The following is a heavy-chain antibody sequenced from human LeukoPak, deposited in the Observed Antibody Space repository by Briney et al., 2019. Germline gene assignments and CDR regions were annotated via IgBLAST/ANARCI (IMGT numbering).Heavy chain of an antibody. CDR1: GFTLKTFW. J-gene: IGHJ3*01. CDR2: IKQDGSEK. V-gene: IGHV3-7*01. D-gene: IGHD2-8*01. Sequence: GGSLRLSCAVSGFTLKTFWMSWVRQAPGKGLQWVANIKQDGSEKYYVDSVRGRFTISRDNAKNSIYLQINSLRTGDSAVYYCARDNGGCAFDLWGHGTMVTVSS. CDR3: ARDNGGCAFDL.